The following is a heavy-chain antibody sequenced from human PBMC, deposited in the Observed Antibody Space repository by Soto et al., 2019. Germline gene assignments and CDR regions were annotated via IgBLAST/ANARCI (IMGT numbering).Heavy chain of an antibody. CDR3: ARGRLLDFDWLLPDFDY. V-gene: IGHV1-24*01. CDR1: GYTLTELS. D-gene: IGHD3-9*01. J-gene: IGHJ4*02. Sequence: GASVKVSCKVSGYTLTELSMHWVRQAPGKGLEWMGGFDPEDGETIYAQKFQGRVTMTTDTSTSTAYMELRSLRSDDTAVYYCARGRLLDFDWLLPDFDYWGQGTLVTVSS. CDR2: FDPEDGET.